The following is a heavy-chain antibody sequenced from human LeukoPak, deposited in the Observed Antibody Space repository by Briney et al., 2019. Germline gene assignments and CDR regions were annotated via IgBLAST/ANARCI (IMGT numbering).Heavy chain of an antibody. D-gene: IGHD3-16*01. CDR1: GYTFTGYY. V-gene: IGHV1-2*02. CDR3: ASIYDSVSAGQTRHDAFDI. CDR2: INPNSGGT. J-gene: IGHJ3*02. Sequence: GASVKVSCKASGYTFTGYYMHWVRQAPGQGLEWMGWINPNSGGTNYAQKFQGRVTMTRDTSISTAYMELSRLRSDDTAVYYCASIYDSVSAGQTRHDAFDIWGQGTMVTVSS.